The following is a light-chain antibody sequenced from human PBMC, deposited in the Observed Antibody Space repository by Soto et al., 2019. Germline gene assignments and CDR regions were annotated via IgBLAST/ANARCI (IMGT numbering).Light chain of an antibody. J-gene: IGKJ1*01. CDR2: AAS. Sequence: DIQITHSPSSLSASVVDGVNITCLASQSITRYLNWYQQKPGKAPNLLIYAASSLHSGVPSRFSGAGSGTDFTLTISSLQPEDFATYYCQKTSRTPKTFGQGTKVDIK. CDR1: QSITRY. V-gene: IGKV1-39*01. CDR3: QKTSRTPKT.